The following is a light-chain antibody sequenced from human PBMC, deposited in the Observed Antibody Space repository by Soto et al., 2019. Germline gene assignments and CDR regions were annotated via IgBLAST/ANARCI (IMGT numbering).Light chain of an antibody. CDR3: QQYNNWPRT. CDR2: GAS. V-gene: IGKV3-15*01. J-gene: IGKJ1*01. Sequence: EIVMTQSPATLSVSPGERATLSCRASQSVSSNFAWYQQKPGQAPRLLIYGASTRATGIPARFNGSGSATQFTLTISSLQSEDFAVYYCQQYNNWPRTFGQGTKVEI. CDR1: QSVSSN.